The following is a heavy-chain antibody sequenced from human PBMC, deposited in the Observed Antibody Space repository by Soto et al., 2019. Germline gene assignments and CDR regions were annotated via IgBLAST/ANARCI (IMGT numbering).Heavy chain of an antibody. J-gene: IGHJ5*02. CDR2: ISGSGGST. CDR3: AKETTIVGLVIGNRCDP. Sequence: EVQLLESGGGLVQPGGSLRLSCAASGFTFSSYAMRWVRQAPGKGLEWVSAISGSGGSTYYADSVKGRFTISRDNSKNTLYLQMNSLRAEDTAVYYCAKETTIVGLVIGNRCDPWGQGTLVTVSS. CDR1: GFTFSSYA. D-gene: IGHD3-3*01. V-gene: IGHV3-23*01.